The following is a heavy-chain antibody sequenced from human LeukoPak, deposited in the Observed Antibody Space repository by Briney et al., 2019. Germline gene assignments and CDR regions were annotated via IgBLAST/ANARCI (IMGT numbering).Heavy chain of an antibody. J-gene: IGHJ3*02. D-gene: IGHD2-15*01. Sequence: GGSLRLSCAASGFTFSSYAMSWVRQAPGKGLEWVSSISSSSSYIYYADSVKGRFTISRDNAKNSLYLQMNSLRAEDTAVYYCAREWFCSGGSCQIIDAFDIWGQGTMVTVSS. CDR3: AREWFCSGGSCQIIDAFDI. CDR1: GFTFSSYA. CDR2: ISSSSSYI. V-gene: IGHV3-21*01.